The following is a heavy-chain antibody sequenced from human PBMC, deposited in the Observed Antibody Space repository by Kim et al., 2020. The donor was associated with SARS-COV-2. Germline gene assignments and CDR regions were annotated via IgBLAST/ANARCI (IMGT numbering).Heavy chain of an antibody. J-gene: IGHJ4*02. V-gene: IGHV1-58*01. CDR3: AAVGQVGATKYYFDY. D-gene: IGHD1-26*01. Sequence: QKFQERVTITRDMSTSTAYMELSSLRSEDTAVYYCAAVGQVGATKYYFDYWGQGTLVTVSS.